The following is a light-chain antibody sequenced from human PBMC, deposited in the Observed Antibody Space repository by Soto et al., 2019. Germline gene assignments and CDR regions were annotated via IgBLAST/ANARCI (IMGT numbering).Light chain of an antibody. CDR3: SSYTSSSTLV. Sequence: QSVLTQPASVSGSPGQSITISCTGTSSDVGGYNYVSWYQQHPGKAPKLMIYEVSNLPSGVSNRFSGSKSGNTASLTISGLQAEDEADYYCSSYTSSSTLVFGGGTQLTVL. CDR2: EVS. J-gene: IGLJ2*01. CDR1: SSDVGGYNY. V-gene: IGLV2-14*01.